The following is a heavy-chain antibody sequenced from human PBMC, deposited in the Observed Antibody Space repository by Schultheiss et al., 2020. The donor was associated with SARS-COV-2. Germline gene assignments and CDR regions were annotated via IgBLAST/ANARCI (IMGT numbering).Heavy chain of an antibody. Sequence: SCAASGFTFSSYAMHWVRQAPGKGLEWVGRIKSKTDGGTTDYAAPVKGRFTISRDDSKNTLYLQMNSLKTEDTAVYYCTTDLNYYDSSGYFDYWGQGTLVTVSS. CDR2: IKSKTDGGTT. V-gene: IGHV3-15*01. CDR1: GFTFSSYA. D-gene: IGHD3-22*01. CDR3: TTDLNYYDSSGYFDY. J-gene: IGHJ4*02.